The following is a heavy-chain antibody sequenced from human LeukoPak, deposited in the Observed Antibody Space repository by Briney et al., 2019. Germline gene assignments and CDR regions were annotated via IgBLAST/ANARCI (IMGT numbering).Heavy chain of an antibody. Sequence: SETLSLTCRVSGASVSNYYWSWIRQSPGKGLEWIGFFHYSGSTNYNPSLNSRVTTSIDTSMNQLSLTLASVTAADTAVYFCARHHDGGPKLRLDFWGLGVLVTVSS. CDR2: FHYSGST. D-gene: IGHD2-15*01. CDR3: ARHHDGGPKLRLDF. J-gene: IGHJ4*02. V-gene: IGHV4-59*08. CDR1: GASVSNYY.